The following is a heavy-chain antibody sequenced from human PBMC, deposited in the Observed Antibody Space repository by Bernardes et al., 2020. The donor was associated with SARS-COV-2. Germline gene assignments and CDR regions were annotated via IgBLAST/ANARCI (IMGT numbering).Heavy chain of an antibody. CDR1: GFTFSSYE. CDR2: ISSSGSTI. V-gene: IGHV3-48*03. CDR3: ARDYGDYKGMDV. D-gene: IGHD4-17*01. Sequence: GWSLSLSCAASGFTFSSYEMNWVRQAPGKGLEWVSYISSSGSTIYYADSVKGRFTISRDNANNSLYLQMNSLRAEDTAVYYCARDYGDYKGMDVWGQGTTVTVSS. J-gene: IGHJ6*02.